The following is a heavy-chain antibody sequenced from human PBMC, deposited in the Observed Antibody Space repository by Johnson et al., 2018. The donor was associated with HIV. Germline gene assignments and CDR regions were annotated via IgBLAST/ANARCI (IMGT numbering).Heavy chain of an antibody. CDR2: ISWNSGSI. D-gene: IGHD1-26*01. Sequence: EVQLVESGGGLVQPGRSLRLSCAASGFTFDDYAMHWVRQAPGKGLEWVSGISWNSGSIGYVDSVKGRFTISRDNAKNSLYLQMNSLRAEDTAVYYCARDLRGANWHDVFDIWGQGTMVTVSS. J-gene: IGHJ3*02. CDR3: ARDLRGANWHDVFDI. V-gene: IGHV3-9*01. CDR1: GFTFDDYA.